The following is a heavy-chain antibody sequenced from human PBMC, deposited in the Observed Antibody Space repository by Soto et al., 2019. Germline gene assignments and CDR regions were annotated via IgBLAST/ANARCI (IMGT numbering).Heavy chain of an antibody. Sequence: QVQLVQSGAEVKKPGASVKVSCKASGYTFSNYYIHWVRQAPGQGLEWMGIIKPSGGSTADPQKFQGRVTMTSDTPTSSVYMELSSLRSEDTAVYYCARDAWLRKDYRYYMDVWGRGTTVTVSS. CDR1: GYTFSNYY. CDR2: IKPSGGST. D-gene: IGHD5-12*01. J-gene: IGHJ6*03. CDR3: ARDAWLRKDYRYYMDV. V-gene: IGHV1-46*03.